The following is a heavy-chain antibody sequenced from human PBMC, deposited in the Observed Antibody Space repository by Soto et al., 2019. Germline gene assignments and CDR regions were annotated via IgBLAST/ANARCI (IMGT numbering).Heavy chain of an antibody. CDR1: GFSLSTSGVG. CDR3: AHGLITIFGVVTRRLVGFDY. V-gene: IGHV2-5*01. J-gene: IGHJ4*02. CDR2: IYWNDDK. D-gene: IGHD3-3*01. Sequence: SGPTLVKPTQTLTLTCTFSGFSLSTSGVGVGWIRQPPGKALEWLALIYWNDDKRYSPSLKSRLTITKDTSKNQVVLTMTNMDPVDTATYYCAHGLITIFGVVTRRLVGFDYWGQGTLVTVSS.